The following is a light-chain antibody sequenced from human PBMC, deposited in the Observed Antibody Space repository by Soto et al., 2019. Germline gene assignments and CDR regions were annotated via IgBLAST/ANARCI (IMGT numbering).Light chain of an antibody. V-gene: IGKV3-11*01. Sequence: EIVMTQSPATLSVPPGERANLSCRASQSFRGLLAWYQQKPGQAPRLLIYDAYNRATGIPPRFSGSGSGTDFTLTISSLEPEDSAVYYCQQRHMWPITFGQGTRLEIK. CDR1: QSFRGL. J-gene: IGKJ5*01. CDR2: DAY. CDR3: QQRHMWPIT.